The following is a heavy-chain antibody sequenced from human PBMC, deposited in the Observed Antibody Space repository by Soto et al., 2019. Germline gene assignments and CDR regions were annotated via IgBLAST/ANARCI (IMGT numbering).Heavy chain of an antibody. J-gene: IGHJ4*02. CDR2: ISYDGRNK. Sequence: QVQLVESGGGVVQPGRSLRLSCAASGFIFNRYGMHWVRQAPGKGLEWVAVISYDGRNKYYADSVKGRFTISRDNXEVXRYLQMNSLRAEDTAVYYCAKAVDITVRGVPPSDYWGQGTLVTVSS. V-gene: IGHV3-30*18. CDR3: AKAVDITVRGVPPSDY. CDR1: GFIFNRYG. D-gene: IGHD3-10*01.